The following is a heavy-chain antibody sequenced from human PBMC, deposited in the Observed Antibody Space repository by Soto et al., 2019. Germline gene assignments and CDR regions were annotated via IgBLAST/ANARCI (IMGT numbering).Heavy chain of an antibody. V-gene: IGHV3-30-3*01. CDR3: VSAFY. CDR1: GFTFSSYA. J-gene: IGHJ4*02. CDR2: ISYDGSNK. Sequence: QVQLVESGGGVVQPGRSLRLSCAASGFTFSSYAMHWVRQAPGKGLEWVAVISYDGSNKYYADSVKGRFTISRDNSKNTLYLQMNSLRAEDTAVYYCVSAFYWGQGTLVTVSS.